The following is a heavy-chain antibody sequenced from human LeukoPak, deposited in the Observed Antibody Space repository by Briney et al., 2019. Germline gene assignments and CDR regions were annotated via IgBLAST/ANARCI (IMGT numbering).Heavy chain of an antibody. D-gene: IGHD1-26*01. CDR1: GGSFSGYY. Sequence: SETLSLTCAVYGGSFSGYYWSWIRQPPGKGLEWIGEINHSGSTNYNPSLKSRVTISVDTSKNQFSLKLSSVTAADTAVYYCARAGSYYYYYMDVWGKGTTVTVSS. CDR2: INHSGST. V-gene: IGHV4-34*01. CDR3: ARAGSYYYYYMDV. J-gene: IGHJ6*03.